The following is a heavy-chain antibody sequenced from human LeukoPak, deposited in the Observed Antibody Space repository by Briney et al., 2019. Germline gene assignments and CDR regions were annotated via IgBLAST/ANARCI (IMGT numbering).Heavy chain of an antibody. J-gene: IGHJ5*02. CDR1: GYTFTSYY. D-gene: IGHD6-19*01. CDR3: ASVYSSGQRGWFDP. Sequence: ASVKVSCKASGYTFTSYYMHWVRQAPGQGLEWMGIINPSGGSTSYAQKFQGRVTMTREMPTSTICMELSSMRSEVTAVYYCASVYSSGQRGWFDPWGQGTLVTVSS. CDR2: INPSGGST. V-gene: IGHV1-46*01.